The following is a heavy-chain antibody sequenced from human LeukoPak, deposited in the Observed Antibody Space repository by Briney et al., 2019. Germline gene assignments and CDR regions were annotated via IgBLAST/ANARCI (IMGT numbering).Heavy chain of an antibody. CDR1: GFTFSSYA. Sequence: PGGSLRLSCAASGFTFSSYAMHWVRQAPGKGLEWVAVISYDGSNKYYADSVKGRFTISRDNSKNTLYLQMNSLRAEDTAVYYCATRQKWELEFDYWGQGTLVTVSS. CDR2: ISYDGSNK. J-gene: IGHJ4*02. D-gene: IGHD1-26*01. CDR3: ATRQKWELEFDY. V-gene: IGHV3-30-3*01.